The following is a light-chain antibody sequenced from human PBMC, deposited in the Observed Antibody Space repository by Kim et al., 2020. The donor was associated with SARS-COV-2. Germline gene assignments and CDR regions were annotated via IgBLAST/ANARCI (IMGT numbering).Light chain of an antibody. V-gene: IGLV3-19*01. CDR1: RLKRYY. Sequence: VALGQTVRITCQGNRLKRYYASWYQQKPGQTPVLVIYGKNNRPSGIPDRFSGSSSGNTASLTITGAQAEDEADYYCNSRDSSGNVVFGGGTQLTVL. CDR2: GKN. J-gene: IGLJ2*01. CDR3: NSRDSSGNVV.